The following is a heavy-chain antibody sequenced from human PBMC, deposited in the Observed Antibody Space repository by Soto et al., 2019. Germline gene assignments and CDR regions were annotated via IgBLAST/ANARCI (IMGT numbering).Heavy chain of an antibody. J-gene: IGHJ6*03. CDR3: AKALRFTFTTVYYMDV. CDR2: ISGSGST. D-gene: IGHD3-16*01. CDR1: GFTVSSYA. Sequence: EVQLLESGGGLVQPGGSLRLSCAASGFTVSSYAMSWVHQAPGKGLEWVSVISGSGSTYSADSVKGPFTISRDSSKNTVYLQMNSLRAEDTAVYYCAKALRFTFTTVYYMDVWGRGTTVTVSS. V-gene: IGHV3-23*01.